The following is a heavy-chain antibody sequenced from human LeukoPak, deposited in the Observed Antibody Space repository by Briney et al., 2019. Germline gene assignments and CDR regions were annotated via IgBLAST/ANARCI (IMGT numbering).Heavy chain of an antibody. V-gene: IGHV1-69*05. J-gene: IGHJ6*03. CDR1: GGTFSSYA. CDR3: ASHYGEGYYYYYMDV. CDR2: IIPIFGTA. D-gene: IGHD4-17*01. Sequence: SVKVSCKASGGTFSSYAISWVRQAPGQGLEWMGGIIPIFGTANYAQKSQGRVTITTDESTSTAYMELSSLRSEDTAVYYCASHYGEGYYYYYMDVWGKGTTVTVSS.